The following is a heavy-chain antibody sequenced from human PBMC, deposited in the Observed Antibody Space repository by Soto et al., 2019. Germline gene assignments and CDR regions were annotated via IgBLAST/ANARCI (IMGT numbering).Heavy chain of an antibody. J-gene: IGHJ3*01. V-gene: IGHV4-4*02. D-gene: IGHD6-19*01. Sequence: QVQLQESGPGLVKPSGTLSLTCAVPGDSISSPKWWTWLRQPPGKGLEWIGDLLHSGTTNYNPSLKSRVILSVDKSQTLFSLSLTSVTDADTAIYYCAYSSGWYRHDVWGQGTSVTVSS. CDR1: GDSISSPKW. CDR2: LLHSGTT. CDR3: AYSSGWYRHDV.